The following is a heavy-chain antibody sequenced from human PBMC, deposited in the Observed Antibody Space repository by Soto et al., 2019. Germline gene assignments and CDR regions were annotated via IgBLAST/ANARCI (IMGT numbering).Heavy chain of an antibody. D-gene: IGHD3-22*01. CDR3: ARVVDSGYYPDY. J-gene: IGHJ4*02. CDR2: ISGSGFSI. V-gene: IGHV3-11*01. CDR1: VFTFSDYY. Sequence: GSLRLAGAASVFTFSDYYMTWIRQAPGKGLEWVSFISGSGFSIYYADSVKGRFTISRDNAKKSLLLQMNSLRAEDTAVYFCARVVDSGYYPDYWGQGTLVTVSS.